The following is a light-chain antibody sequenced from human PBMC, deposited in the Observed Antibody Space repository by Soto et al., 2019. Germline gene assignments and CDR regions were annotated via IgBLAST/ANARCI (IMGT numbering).Light chain of an antibody. Sequence: EIVMTQSPATLSVSPGERVTLSRRASQSISINLAWYQRKPGQSPRLLFSGASTRATGVPVRFSGSGSGTEFTLSISSLQSEDFAVYFCQQHNNWPPTFGQGTKVEI. CDR1: QSISIN. CDR2: GAS. CDR3: QQHNNWPPT. V-gene: IGKV3-15*01. J-gene: IGKJ1*01.